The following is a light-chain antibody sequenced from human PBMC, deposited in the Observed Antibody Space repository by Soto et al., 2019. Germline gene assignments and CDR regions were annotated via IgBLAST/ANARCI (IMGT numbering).Light chain of an antibody. CDR2: EVS. CDR3: SSYTSSSTLYV. V-gene: IGLV2-14*01. Sequence: SALTQPASVSGSPGQSITISCTGTSSDVGGYNYVSWYQQHPGKAPKLMIYEVSNRPSGVSNRSSGSKSGNTASLTISGLQAEDEADYYCSSYTSSSTLYVFGTGTRSPS. CDR1: SSDVGGYNY. J-gene: IGLJ1*01.